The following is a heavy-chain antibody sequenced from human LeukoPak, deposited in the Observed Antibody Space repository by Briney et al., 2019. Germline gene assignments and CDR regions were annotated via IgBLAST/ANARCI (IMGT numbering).Heavy chain of an antibody. CDR3: ARRDAALPNPVDV. Sequence: ASVKVSCKASGGTFSSYAISWVRQAPGQGLEWMGGIIPIFDTTNYAQRFQGRVTITADESTSTAYMELSSLRSEDTAVCYCARRDAALPNPVDVWGQGTTVTVSS. J-gene: IGHJ6*02. CDR2: IIPIFDTT. D-gene: IGHD2-15*01. V-gene: IGHV1-69*13. CDR1: GGTFSSYA.